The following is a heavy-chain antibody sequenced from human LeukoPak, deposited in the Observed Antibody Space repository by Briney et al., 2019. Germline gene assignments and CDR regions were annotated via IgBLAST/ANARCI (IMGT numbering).Heavy chain of an antibody. J-gene: IGHJ4*02. Sequence: ASVKVSCKASGYTFTSYGIRWVRQAPGQGLEWMGWISAYNGNTNYAQKLQGRVTMTTDTSTSTAYMELRSLRSDDTAVYYCAREGDGYYYDSSGYWFDYWGQGTLVTVSS. CDR3: AREGDGYYYDSSGYWFDY. D-gene: IGHD3-22*01. CDR1: GYTFTSYG. V-gene: IGHV1-18*01. CDR2: ISAYNGNT.